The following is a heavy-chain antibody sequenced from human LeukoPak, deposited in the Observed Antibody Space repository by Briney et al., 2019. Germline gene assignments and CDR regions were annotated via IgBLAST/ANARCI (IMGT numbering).Heavy chain of an antibody. D-gene: IGHD6-19*01. V-gene: IGHV3-21*01. Sequence: GGSVKLSCAASGFTFSSYSMNWVRQAPGQGLEWVGSISSRSSYIYYADTVKGRFTISRDNAMNTLYLQMNSLRAEDTAVYYCARCSGWYEPTSIDYWGQGTLVTVSS. CDR3: ARCSGWYEPTSIDY. CDR1: GFTFSSYS. J-gene: IGHJ4*02. CDR2: ISSRSSYI.